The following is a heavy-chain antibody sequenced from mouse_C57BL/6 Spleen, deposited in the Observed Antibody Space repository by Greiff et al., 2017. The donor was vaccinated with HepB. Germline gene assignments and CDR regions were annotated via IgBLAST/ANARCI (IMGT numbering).Heavy chain of an antibody. D-gene: IGHD1-1*01. V-gene: IGHV1-64*01. CDR2: IHLNSGST. Sequence: QVQLQHSGAELVKPGASVKLSCKASGYTFTSYWMHWVKQRPGQGLEWIGMIHLNSGSTNYNEKFKSKATLTVDKSSSTAYMQLSSLTSEDSAVYYCARTGSSYYFDYWGQGTTLTVSS. CDR1: GYTFTSYW. J-gene: IGHJ2*01. CDR3: ARTGSSYYFDY.